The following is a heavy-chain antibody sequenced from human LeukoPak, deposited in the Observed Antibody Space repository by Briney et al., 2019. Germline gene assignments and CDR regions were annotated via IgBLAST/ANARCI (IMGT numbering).Heavy chain of an antibody. V-gene: IGHV3-48*03. CDR3: ARGRPQHFNSDSSNKQGGIYS. D-gene: IGHD2/OR15-2a*01. J-gene: IGHJ4*02. CDR1: GFTSSANE. CDR2: ISKTSSIT. Sequence: PGGSLRLSCAASGFTSSANERTWVGRPPGKGREGVASISKTSSITYYADSVQGRFPISRDQAKDTVFLQMSSLKGDDTAVYFCARGRPQHFNSDSSNKQGGIYSWGQGSLVTVSS.